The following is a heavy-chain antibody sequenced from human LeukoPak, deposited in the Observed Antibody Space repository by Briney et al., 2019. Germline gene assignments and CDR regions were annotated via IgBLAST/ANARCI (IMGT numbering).Heavy chain of an antibody. D-gene: IGHD3-22*01. Sequence: ASXKVSCKASGYTFTSYDINWVRQATGQGLEWMGWMNPNSGNTGYAQKFQGRVTITRNTSISTAYMELSSLRSEDTAVYYCARSYYDSSGSLFFDYWGQGTLVTVSS. CDR2: MNPNSGNT. V-gene: IGHV1-8*01. CDR3: ARSYYDSSGSLFFDY. CDR1: GYTFTSYD. J-gene: IGHJ4*02.